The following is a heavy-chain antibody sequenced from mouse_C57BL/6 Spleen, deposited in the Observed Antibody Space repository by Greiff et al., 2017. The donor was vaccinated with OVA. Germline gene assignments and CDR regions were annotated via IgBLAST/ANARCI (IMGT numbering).Heavy chain of an antibody. V-gene: IGHV1-22*01. D-gene: IGHD1-1*01. CDR1: GYTFTDYN. CDR3: ARLLRSFDY. CDR2: INPNNGGT. Sequence: EVQLQQSGPELVKPGASVKMSCKASGYTFTDYNMHWVKQSHGKSLEWIGYINPNNGGTSYNQKFKGKATLTVNKSSSPAYMELRSLTSEESAVYYCARLLRSFDYWGQGTTLTVSS. J-gene: IGHJ2*01.